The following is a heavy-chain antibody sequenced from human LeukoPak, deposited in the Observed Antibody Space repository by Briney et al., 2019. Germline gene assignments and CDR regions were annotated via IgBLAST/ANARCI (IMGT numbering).Heavy chain of an antibody. Sequence: PSETLSLTCAVSGGSISSGGYSWSWIRQPPGKGLEWIGYIYYSGSTYYNPSLKSRVTISVDTSKNQFSLKLSSVTAADTAVYYCARSFSDAFDIWGQGTMVTVSS. V-gene: IGHV4-30-4*07. CDR2: IYYSGST. D-gene: IGHD3-3*02. J-gene: IGHJ3*02. CDR3: ARSFSDAFDI. CDR1: GGSISSGGYS.